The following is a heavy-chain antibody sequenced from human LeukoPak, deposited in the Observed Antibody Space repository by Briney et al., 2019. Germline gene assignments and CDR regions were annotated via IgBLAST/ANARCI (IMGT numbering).Heavy chain of an antibody. Sequence: GASVKVSCKASGYTFTGYYMHWVRQAPGQGLEWMGWINPNSGGTNYAQKFQGRVTMTRDTSISTAYMELSRLRSDDTAVYYCAVSMKNILTGYYKNYYYYYMDVWGKGTTVTISS. V-gene: IGHV1-2*02. D-gene: IGHD3-9*01. CDR1: GYTFTGYY. CDR2: INPNSGGT. CDR3: AVSMKNILTGYYKNYYYYYMDV. J-gene: IGHJ6*03.